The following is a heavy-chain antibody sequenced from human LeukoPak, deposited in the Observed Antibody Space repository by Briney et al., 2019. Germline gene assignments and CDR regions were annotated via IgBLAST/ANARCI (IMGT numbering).Heavy chain of an antibody. Sequence: SETLSLACTVSGGSISGYYWSWIRQSPEKGLESIGFIYSTGSTNYNPSLKSRVTISIDTSQNQFSLKLSSVTAADTAVYYCARGTTGPAASDHWGQGTLVTVSS. J-gene: IGHJ4*02. CDR1: GGSISGYY. D-gene: IGHD1-1*01. V-gene: IGHV4-59*12. CDR2: IYSTGST. CDR3: ARGTTGPAASDH.